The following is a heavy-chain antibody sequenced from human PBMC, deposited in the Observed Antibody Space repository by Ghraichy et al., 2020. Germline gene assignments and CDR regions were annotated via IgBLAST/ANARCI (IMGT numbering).Heavy chain of an antibody. Sequence: GESPNISCVGSGFDVSINRMSWVRQAPGKGLEWVSAIYSGGTTDYADSVKGRFTFSRDNSKNTVYLQMNSLRVDDTAVYYCARDLWAFDIWGQGTLVTVSS. CDR2: IYSGGTT. V-gene: IGHV3-53*01. CDR1: GFDVSINR. D-gene: IGHD2-21*01. J-gene: IGHJ3*02. CDR3: ARDLWAFDI.